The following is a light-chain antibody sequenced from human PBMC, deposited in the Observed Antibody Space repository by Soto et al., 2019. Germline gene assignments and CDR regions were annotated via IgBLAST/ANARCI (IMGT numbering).Light chain of an antibody. CDR3: QQSYSTPHWT. V-gene: IGKV1-39*01. CDR2: ASS. Sequence: QMTQSPSSLSASVGDRITITCRASRDIGSDLSWYQQKPGKAPTLLIYASSSLQSGVPSRFSGSGSGTDFSLTISSLQPEDFASYYCQQSYSTPHWTFGQGTKVDIK. J-gene: IGKJ1*01. CDR1: RDIGSD.